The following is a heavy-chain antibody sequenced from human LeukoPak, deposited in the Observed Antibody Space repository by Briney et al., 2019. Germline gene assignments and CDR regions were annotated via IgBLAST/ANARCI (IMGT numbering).Heavy chain of an antibody. J-gene: IGHJ4*02. Sequence: GGSLRLSCAASGFTFSSYWMSWVRQAPGEGLEWVANIKQDGSEKYYVDSVKGRFTISRDNAKNSLYLQMNSLRAEDTAVYYCASYYDFWSGYYNYWGQGTLVTVSS. CDR1: GFTFSSYW. V-gene: IGHV3-7*01. CDR3: ASYYDFWSGYYNY. CDR2: IKQDGSEK. D-gene: IGHD3-3*01.